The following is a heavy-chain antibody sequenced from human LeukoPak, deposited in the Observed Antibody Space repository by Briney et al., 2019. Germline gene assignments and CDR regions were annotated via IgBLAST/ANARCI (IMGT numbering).Heavy chain of an antibody. CDR3: AKDFPGLGYGDRRNDVFDI. D-gene: IGHD4-17*01. Sequence: PGGSLRLSCAASGFTFSSYAMSWVRQAPGKGLEWVSAISVSGGSTYYADSVKGRFTISRDNSKNTLYLQMNSLRAEDTAVYYCAKDFPGLGYGDRRNDVFDIWGQGTMVTVSS. J-gene: IGHJ3*02. CDR1: GFTFSSYA. CDR2: ISVSGGST. V-gene: IGHV3-23*01.